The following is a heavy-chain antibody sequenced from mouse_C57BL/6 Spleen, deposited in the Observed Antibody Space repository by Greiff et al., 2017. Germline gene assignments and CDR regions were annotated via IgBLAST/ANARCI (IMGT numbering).Heavy chain of an antibody. V-gene: IGHV3-6*01. J-gene: IGHJ4*01. CDR3: ASGALYFPY. D-gene: IGHD1-1*01. CDR1: GYSITSGYY. Sequence: EVKLMESGPGLVKPSQSLSLTCSVTGYSITSGYYWNWIRQFPGNKLEWMGYISYDGSNNYNPSLKNRISITRDTSKNQFFLKLNSVTTEDTATYYCASGALYFPYWGQGTSVTVSS. CDR2: ISYDGSN.